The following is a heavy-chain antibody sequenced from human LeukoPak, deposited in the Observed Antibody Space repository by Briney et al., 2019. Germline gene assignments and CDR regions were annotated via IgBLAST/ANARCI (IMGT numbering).Heavy chain of an antibody. Sequence: GGSLRLSCAASGFTFSSYSMNWVRQAPGKGLEWVSYISSSGSTLYYADSVKGRFTISRDNARNSLYLQMNSLRAEDTSVYYCARGTSGSYQMGGQGTLVTVSS. J-gene: IGHJ4*02. CDR2: ISSSGSTL. CDR1: GFTFSSYS. CDR3: ARGTSGSYQM. D-gene: IGHD1-26*01. V-gene: IGHV3-48*04.